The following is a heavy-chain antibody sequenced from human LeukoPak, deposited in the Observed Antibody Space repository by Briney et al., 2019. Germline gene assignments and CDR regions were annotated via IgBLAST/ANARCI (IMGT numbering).Heavy chain of an antibody. V-gene: IGHV3-21*01. J-gene: IGHJ3*02. Sequence: GGSLRLSCAASGFTFSSYSMNWVRQAPGKGLEWVSSISSSSSYIYYADSVKGRFTISRDNAKNSLYLQMNSLRAEDTAVYYCAGLYSSSWPDAFDIWGQGTMVTVSS. D-gene: IGHD6-13*01. CDR2: ISSSSSYI. CDR1: GFTFSSYS. CDR3: AGLYSSSWPDAFDI.